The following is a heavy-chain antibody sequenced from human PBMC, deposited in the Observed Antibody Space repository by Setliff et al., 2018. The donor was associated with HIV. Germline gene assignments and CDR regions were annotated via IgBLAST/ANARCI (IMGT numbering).Heavy chain of an antibody. D-gene: IGHD6-13*01. V-gene: IGHV3-23*01. Sequence: GGSLRLSCAASGLTFSSYAMSWVRQAPGKGLEWVSAISGSGSSTYYADSVKGRFTISRDNTKNTLNLQMNSLRAEDTALYYCAKANSPFLIAAAGPGDDAFDIWGQGTMVTVSS. J-gene: IGHJ3*02. CDR2: ISGSGSST. CDR3: AKANSPFLIAAAGPGDDAFDI. CDR1: GLTFSSYA.